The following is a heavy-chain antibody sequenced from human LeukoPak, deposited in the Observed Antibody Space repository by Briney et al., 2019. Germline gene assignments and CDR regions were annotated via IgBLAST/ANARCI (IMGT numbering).Heavy chain of an antibody. Sequence: PGGSLRLSCAASGFTFDDYAIHWVRQVPGKGLEGVSGISWNSFKIAYVDFVKGRFIISRDKAENSVCLQMNSLTREDTAMYFCVRDKHQTLVSGYAFDLWGQGTMVTVAS. V-gene: IGHV3-9*01. D-gene: IGHD2-15*01. J-gene: IGHJ3*01. CDR2: ISWNSFKI. CDR1: GFTFDDYA. CDR3: VRDKHQTLVSGYAFDL.